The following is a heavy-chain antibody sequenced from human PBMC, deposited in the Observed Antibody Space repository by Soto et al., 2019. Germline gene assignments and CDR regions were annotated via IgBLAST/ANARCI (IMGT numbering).Heavy chain of an antibody. CDR2: ISSSGSFM. V-gene: IGHV3-21*01. D-gene: IGHD1-7*01. Sequence: PGGSLRLSCAASGFSFSSDSMGWVRQAPGKGLEWVSSISSSGSFMNYADSVKGRFTISRDNAKNSLYLQMSGLKDEDTAVYYCARHPPTGTTLDWADSWGQGTLVTVSS. CDR1: GFSFSSDS. J-gene: IGHJ4*02. CDR3: ARHPPTGTTLDWADS.